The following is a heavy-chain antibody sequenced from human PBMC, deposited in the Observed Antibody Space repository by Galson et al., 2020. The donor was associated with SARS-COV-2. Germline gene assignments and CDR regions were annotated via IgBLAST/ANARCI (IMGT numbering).Heavy chain of an antibody. Sequence: GESLKISCAASGFTFSSYGMHWVRQAPGKGLEWVAVISYDGSNKYYADSVKGRFTISRDNSKNTLYLQMNSLRAEDTAVYYCAGGSSSWPYYYYGMDVWGQGTTVTVSS. D-gene: IGHD6-13*01. CDR1: GFTFSSYG. CDR2: ISYDGSNK. J-gene: IGHJ6*02. CDR3: AGGSSSWPYYYYGMDV. V-gene: IGHV3-30*03.